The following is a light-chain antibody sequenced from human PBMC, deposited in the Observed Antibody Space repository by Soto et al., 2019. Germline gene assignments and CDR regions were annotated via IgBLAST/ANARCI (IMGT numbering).Light chain of an antibody. CDR2: DAS. V-gene: IGKV3D-20*01. Sequence: EIVLTQSPATLSLSPGERATLSCGASQSVSNNYLAWYQQKPGLAPRLLIYDASNRATGIPDRFSGSGSGTDFTLTISRLEPEDFAVYYCQQYGSSPRTFGQGTKVEIK. CDR3: QQYGSSPRT. CDR1: QSVSNNY. J-gene: IGKJ1*01.